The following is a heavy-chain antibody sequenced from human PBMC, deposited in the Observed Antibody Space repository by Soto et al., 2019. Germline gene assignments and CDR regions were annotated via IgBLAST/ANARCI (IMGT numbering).Heavy chain of an antibody. D-gene: IGHD3-10*01. J-gene: IGHJ4*02. V-gene: IGHV3-23*01. CDR2: LSGSGGTT. CDR1: GFTLSTYA. CDR3: AKQRAGYGSGSDTFYFDF. Sequence: GGSLRLSCSTSGFTLSTYAMNWVRQAPGKGLEWVSALSGSGGTTYYADSVRGRFTISRDNSKNTLFLQMSSLRAEDTALYYCAKQRAGYGSGSDTFYFDFWGQGTLVTVSS.